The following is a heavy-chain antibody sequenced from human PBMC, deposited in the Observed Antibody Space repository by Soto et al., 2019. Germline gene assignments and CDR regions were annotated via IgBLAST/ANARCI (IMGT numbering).Heavy chain of an antibody. V-gene: IGHV4-31*03. CDR3: ASTYDSSAVFYDRHGFDI. CDR2: IYYSGST. Sequence: SETLSLTCTVSGGSISSGGYYWSWIRQHPGKGLEWIGYIYYSGSTYYNPSLKSRVTISVDTSKNQFSLKLSSVTAADTAVYYCASTYDSSAVFYDRHGFDIWGQGTMVTVSS. J-gene: IGHJ3*02. D-gene: IGHD3-22*01. CDR1: GGSISSGGYY.